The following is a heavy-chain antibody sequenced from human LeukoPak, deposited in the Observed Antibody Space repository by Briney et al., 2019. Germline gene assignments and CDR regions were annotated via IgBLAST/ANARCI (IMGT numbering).Heavy chain of an antibody. CDR1: GYTFINYG. V-gene: IGHV1-18*01. J-gene: IGHJ5*02. CDR2: TSGDNVNT. CDR3: ARDLTQPGP. D-gene: IGHD1-14*01. Sequence: ASVKVSCKASGYTFINYGISWVRQARGQGLEWMGWTSGDNVNTYYAQKFLGRVIMTTDISTTTAYMELRSLRPDDTAVYYCARDLTQPGPWGQGTLVTVSS.